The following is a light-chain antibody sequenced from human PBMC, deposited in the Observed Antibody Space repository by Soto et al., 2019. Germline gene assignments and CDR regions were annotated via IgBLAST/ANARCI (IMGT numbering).Light chain of an antibody. CDR1: QSVSSN. CDR2: GAS. V-gene: IGKV3-20*01. CDR3: QQYSSSPSIT. Sequence: EIVMTQSPATLSVSPGERVTLSCRASQSVSSNLAWYQQKPGQAPRLLIYGASSRATGIPDRFSGSGSGTDFTLTISRLEPEDFAVYYCQQYSSSPSITFGQGTRLEIK. J-gene: IGKJ5*01.